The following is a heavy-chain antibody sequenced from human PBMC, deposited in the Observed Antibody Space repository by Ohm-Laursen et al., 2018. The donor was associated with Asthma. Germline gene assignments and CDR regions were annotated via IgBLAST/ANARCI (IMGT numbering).Heavy chain of an antibody. CDR1: GDFISSGNNY. D-gene: IGHD3-22*01. Sequence: TLSLTCTVSGDFISSGNNYWSWIRQHPGKGLEWIGYIYYSGITYSNPSLRSRVTISVDTSKNQFSLNLTSVTAADTAVYYCARGSFYYESSGYYFFDHWGQGALVTVSS. J-gene: IGHJ4*02. V-gene: IGHV4-31*02. CDR3: ARGSFYYESSGYYFFDH. CDR2: IYYSGIT.